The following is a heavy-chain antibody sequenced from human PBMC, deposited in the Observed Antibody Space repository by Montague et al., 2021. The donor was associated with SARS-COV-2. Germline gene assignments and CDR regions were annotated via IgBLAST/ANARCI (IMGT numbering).Heavy chain of an antibody. V-gene: IGHV3-7*01. Sequence: SLRLSCAASGFTFSSYGMIWVRQTPGKGLEWVATIKRDGSVTYYVDSVKGRFTISRDNAKNTLYLQMNSLRAEDTAVYHCARDSAPYAYGDYNFDYWGQGTLVTVSS. CDR1: GFTFSSYG. J-gene: IGHJ4*02. CDR3: ARDSAPYAYGDYNFDY. D-gene: IGHD4-17*01. CDR2: IKRDGSVT.